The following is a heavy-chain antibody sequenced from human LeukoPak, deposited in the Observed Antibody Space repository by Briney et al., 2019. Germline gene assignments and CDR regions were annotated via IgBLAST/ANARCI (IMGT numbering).Heavy chain of an antibody. V-gene: IGHV1-8*01. D-gene: IGHD1-14*01. CDR1: GYPFTTYD. Sequence: ASVKVSCKASGYPFTTYDINWVRKATGQGLERMGWMNPSSGYTGYSQKFQGRVTMTRNTSITTAYMELSSLRSEDTAVYYCARISDHNWYFDLWGRGTLVTVSS. CDR2: MNPSSGYT. CDR3: ARISDHNWYFDL. J-gene: IGHJ2*01.